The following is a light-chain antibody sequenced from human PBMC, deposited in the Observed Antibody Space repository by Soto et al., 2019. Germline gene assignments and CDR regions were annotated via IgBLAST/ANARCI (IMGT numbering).Light chain of an antibody. J-gene: IGKJ2*01. CDR3: QQYVTSPPMYT. Sequence: ENVLTQSPGTQSLSPGERATLSGRDSQSVSDSYLAWYQQKPGQTPRLLIYATSSRATGIPDRFSGSGSGTDFTLTISRLEPEDFAVYYCQQYVTSPPMYTFGQGTKLEIK. V-gene: IGKV3-20*01. CDR2: ATS. CDR1: QSVSDSY.